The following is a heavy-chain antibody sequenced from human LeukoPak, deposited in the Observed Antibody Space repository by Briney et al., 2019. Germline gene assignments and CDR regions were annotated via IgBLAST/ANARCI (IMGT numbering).Heavy chain of an antibody. Sequence: PGGSLRLSCAASGFTFNVYTLSWVRQAPGKGLEWVSSISSSSIDIYYAESMKGRFTISRDNAKNSLYLQMDSLRAEDTAVYYCAREVPLVYCGGDCYRGYFDVWGRGTPVTVSS. CDR3: AREVPLVYCGGDCYRGYFDV. D-gene: IGHD2-21*02. CDR1: GFTFNVYT. CDR2: ISSSSIDI. J-gene: IGHJ2*01. V-gene: IGHV3-21*01.